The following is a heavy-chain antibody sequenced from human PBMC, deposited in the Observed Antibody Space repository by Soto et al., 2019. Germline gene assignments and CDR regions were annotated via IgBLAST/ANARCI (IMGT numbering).Heavy chain of an antibody. CDR3: ARAGKAVASTTGYFDY. CDR2: ISYDGSNK. D-gene: IGHD6-19*01. Sequence: GGSLRLSCAASGFTFSSYAMHWVRQAPGKGLEWVAVISYDGSNKYYADSVKCRFTIARDNTKMSLYLQMKSLGAEAVALCYCARAGKAVASTTGYFDYWGQGTLVTVSS. V-gene: IGHV3-30-3*01. J-gene: IGHJ4*02. CDR1: GFTFSSYA.